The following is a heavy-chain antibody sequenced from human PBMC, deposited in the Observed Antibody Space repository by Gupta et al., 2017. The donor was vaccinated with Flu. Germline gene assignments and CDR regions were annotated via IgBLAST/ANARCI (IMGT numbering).Heavy chain of an antibody. Sequence: QVQLVQSGSELKKPGASVKVACKATGYTFTNYANNWVRQAPGQGLEWMGWINTDTGNPTYAQGFTGQFVFSLDTSVSTAYLQINSLKAEDTAIYYCARPMGLCSSTSCYPKDWGQGTLVTVSS. CDR1: GYTFTNYA. D-gene: IGHD2-2*01. CDR3: ARPMGLCSSTSCYPKD. V-gene: IGHV7-4-1*02. CDR2: INTDTGNP. J-gene: IGHJ4*02.